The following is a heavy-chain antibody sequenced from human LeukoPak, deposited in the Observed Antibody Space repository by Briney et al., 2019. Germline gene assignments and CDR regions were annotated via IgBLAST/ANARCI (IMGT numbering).Heavy chain of an antibody. V-gene: IGHV3-30-3*01. CDR3: ARDLLHNTGNLDY. CDR2: ISYGGSNE. D-gene: IGHD1-1*01. Sequence: GGSLRLSCAASGFTFRSYAMHWVRQAPGKGLEWVAVISYGGSNEYYADSVKGRFTISRDNSKNTLYLQMNSLRAEDTAVYYCARDLLHNTGNLDYWGQGTLVTVSS. CDR1: GFTFRSYA. J-gene: IGHJ4*02.